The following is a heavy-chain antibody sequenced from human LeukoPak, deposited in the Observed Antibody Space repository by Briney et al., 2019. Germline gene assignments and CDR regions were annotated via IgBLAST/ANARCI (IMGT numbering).Heavy chain of an antibody. V-gene: IGHV1-8*01. CDR3: ARGRYSYGYFPVY. Sequence: ASVTVSCKASGYTFTSYDINWVRQATGQELEWMGWMNPNSGNTGYAQKFQGRVTMTRNTSISTAYMELSSLRSEDTAVYYCARGRYSYGYFPVYWGQGTLVTVSS. J-gene: IGHJ4*02. CDR2: MNPNSGNT. CDR1: GYTFTSYD. D-gene: IGHD5-18*01.